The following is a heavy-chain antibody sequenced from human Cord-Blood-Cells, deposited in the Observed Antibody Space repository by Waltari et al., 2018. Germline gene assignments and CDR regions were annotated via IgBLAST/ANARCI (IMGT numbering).Heavy chain of an antibody. D-gene: IGHD3-10*01. CDR1: GGTFSSYA. CDR3: ARRSHSFGSGSSYWYFDL. Sequence: QVQLVQSGAEVKKPGSSVKVSCKASGGTFSSYAIIWVRQAPGQGLEWMGGIIPILGTANYAQKFQGRVTITADESTSTAYMELSSLRSEDTAVYYCARRSHSFGSGSSYWYFDLWGRGTLVTVSS. V-gene: IGHV1-69*01. J-gene: IGHJ2*01. CDR2: IIPILGTA.